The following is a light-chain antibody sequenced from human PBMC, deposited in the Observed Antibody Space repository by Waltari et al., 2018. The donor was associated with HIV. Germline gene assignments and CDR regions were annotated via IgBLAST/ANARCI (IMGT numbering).Light chain of an antibody. CDR1: SSDVGSYNT. V-gene: IGLV2-18*02. CDR3: GSYTSSSTWV. J-gene: IGLJ3*02. Sequence: QSALTQPPSVSGSPGQSVTISCPGTSSDVGSYNTVSWYQQPPGTAPKLMIYEVRNRPSGVPDRFSGSKSGNTASLTISGLQAEDEADYYCGSYTSSSTWVFGGGTKLTVL. CDR2: EVR.